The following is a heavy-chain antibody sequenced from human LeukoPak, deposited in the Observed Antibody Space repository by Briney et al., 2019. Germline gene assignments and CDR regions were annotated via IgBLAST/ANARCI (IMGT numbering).Heavy chain of an antibody. CDR3: AGGGSYLGYYFDY. Sequence: GGSLRISCVALGFSCSRYGIRWGRQAPGKGQEWVSSISSSSSYIYYADSVKGRFTISRDNAKNSLYLQMNSLRAEDTAVYYCAGGGSYLGYYFDYWGQGTLVTVSS. J-gene: IGHJ4*02. CDR1: GFSCSRYG. V-gene: IGHV3-21*01. CDR2: ISSSSSYI. D-gene: IGHD1-26*01.